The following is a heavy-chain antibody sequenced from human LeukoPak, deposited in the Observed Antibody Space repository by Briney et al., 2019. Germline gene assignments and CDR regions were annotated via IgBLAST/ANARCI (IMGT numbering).Heavy chain of an antibody. CDR2: IYYSGST. V-gene: IGHV4-4*02. D-gene: IGHD2-15*01. CDR3: ARVGAIGYCSGGSCYPYNWFDP. Sequence: SETLSLTCAVSGGSISSSNWWSWVRQPPGKGLEWIGSIYYSGSTYYNPSLKSRVTISVDTSKNQFSLKLSSVTAADTAVYYCARVGAIGYCSGGSCYPYNWFDPWGQGTLVTVSS. CDR1: GGSISSSNW. J-gene: IGHJ5*02.